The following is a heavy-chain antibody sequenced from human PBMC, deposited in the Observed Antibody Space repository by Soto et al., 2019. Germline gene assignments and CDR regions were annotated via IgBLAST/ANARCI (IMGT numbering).Heavy chain of an antibody. CDR2: IYYGGST. V-gene: IGHV4-31*03. CDR1: GGSISSGGYY. D-gene: IGHD1-26*01. CDR3: ARDGAPPYRAFDI. Sequence: SETLSLTCTVSGGSISSGGYYWSWFRQHPGKGLEWIGYIYYGGSTYYNPSLKSRVTISVDTSKNQFSLKLSSVTAADTAVYYCARDGAPPYRAFDIWGQGTVVTVSS. J-gene: IGHJ3*02.